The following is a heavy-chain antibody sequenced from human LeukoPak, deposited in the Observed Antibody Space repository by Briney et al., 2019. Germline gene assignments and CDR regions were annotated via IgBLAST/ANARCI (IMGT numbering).Heavy chain of an antibody. CDR1: GFTFSSYG. Sequence: GGSLRLSCAASGFTFSSYGMHWVRQAPGKGLEWVAFIRNDGYNKYYTDSVKGRFTISRDNSKNTLYLQMNSLRAEDTAVYFCAKGSKAVLFTRDHYMDVWGKGTTVTISS. J-gene: IGHJ6*03. D-gene: IGHD6-19*01. CDR2: IRNDGYNK. CDR3: AKGSKAVLFTRDHYMDV. V-gene: IGHV3-30*02.